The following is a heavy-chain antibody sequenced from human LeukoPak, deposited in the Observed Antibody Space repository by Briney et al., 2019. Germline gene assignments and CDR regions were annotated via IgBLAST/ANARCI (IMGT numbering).Heavy chain of an antibody. CDR1: GYTFTSYA. V-gene: IGHV1-3*01. J-gene: IGHJ4*02. D-gene: IGHD2-2*02. CDR2: INAGNGNT. CDR3: ARDLSGYCSSTSCYNTFDY. Sequence: ASVKVSCKASGYTFTSYAMHWVRQAPGQRLEWMGWINAGNGNTKYSQKFQGRVTITRDTSASTAYMELSSLRSEDTAVYYCARDLSGYCSSTSCYNTFDYWGQGTLVTVSS.